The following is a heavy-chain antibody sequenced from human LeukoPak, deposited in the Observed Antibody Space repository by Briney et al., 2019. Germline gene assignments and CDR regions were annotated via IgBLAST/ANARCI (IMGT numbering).Heavy chain of an antibody. V-gene: IGHV1-2*06. J-gene: IGHJ4*02. Sequence: ASVKVSCKTSGYTFTGHYMHWVRQAPGQGLEWMGRINPNSGGTNYAQKFQGRVTMTRDTSISTAYMELSRLRSDDTAVYYCARGSLKGNYFDYWGQGTLVTVSS. D-gene: IGHD2-15*01. CDR1: GYTFTGHY. CDR3: ARGSLKGNYFDY. CDR2: INPNSGGT.